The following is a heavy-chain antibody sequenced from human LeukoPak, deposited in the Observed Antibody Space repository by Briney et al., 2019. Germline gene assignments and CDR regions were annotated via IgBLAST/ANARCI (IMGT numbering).Heavy chain of an antibody. D-gene: IGHD5-18*01. CDR2: SIPILGIA. V-gene: IGHV1-69*04. Sequence: SVKVSCKASGGSFSSYAISWVRQSPGQGLEWRGRSIPILGIANDAQKFQGRVTNTADKSTSTDYMELSSLRSEDTAVYYCAREADTAMEYYYYGMDVWGQGTTVTVSS. CDR3: AREADTAMEYYYYGMDV. CDR1: GGSFSSYA. J-gene: IGHJ6*02.